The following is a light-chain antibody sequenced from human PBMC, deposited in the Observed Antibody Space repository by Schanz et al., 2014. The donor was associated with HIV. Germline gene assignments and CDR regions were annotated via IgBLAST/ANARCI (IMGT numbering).Light chain of an antibody. CDR3: QQYGVSPPWT. V-gene: IGKV3-20*01. CDR1: QSVSSSY. CDR2: GAS. Sequence: EIVLTQSPGTLSLSPGERATLSCRASQSVSSSYLAWYQQKPGQAPRLLIYGASSRATGIPDRFSGSGSVTDFTLTINRLEPEDFAVYYCQQYGVSPPWTFGQGTKVEIK. J-gene: IGKJ1*01.